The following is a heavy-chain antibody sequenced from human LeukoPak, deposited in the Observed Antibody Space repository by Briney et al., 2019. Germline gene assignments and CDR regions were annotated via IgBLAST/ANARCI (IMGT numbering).Heavy chain of an antibody. J-gene: IGHJ4*02. V-gene: IGHV3-23*01. Sequence: PGGSLRLSCAASGFTFSSFAMSWVRQAPGKGLDWVSTLSGSGDSTYYADSVKGRFTISRDNSKNTLYLQMNSLRAEDTAIYYCAKSGFNSFYARADSWGQGTLVTVSS. D-gene: IGHD2-2*01. CDR2: LSGSGDST. CDR1: GFTFSSFA. CDR3: AKSGFNSFYARADS.